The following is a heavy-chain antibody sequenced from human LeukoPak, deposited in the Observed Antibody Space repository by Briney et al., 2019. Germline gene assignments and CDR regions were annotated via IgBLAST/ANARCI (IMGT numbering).Heavy chain of an antibody. Sequence: SETLSLTCTVSGDSMTGYYWSWIRQPAGKGLEWIGRIFTSGSTNYNPSLKSRVTMSVDTSKNHFSLNLTSVAAADTAVYYCARDGSISGWYSDYWGQGTLVTVSS. D-gene: IGHD6-19*01. CDR2: IFTSGST. V-gene: IGHV4-4*07. CDR1: GDSMTGYY. J-gene: IGHJ4*02. CDR3: ARDGSISGWYSDY.